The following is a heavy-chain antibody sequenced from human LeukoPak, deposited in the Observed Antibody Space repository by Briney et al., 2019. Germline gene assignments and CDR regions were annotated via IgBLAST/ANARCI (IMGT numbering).Heavy chain of an antibody. J-gene: IGHJ4*02. D-gene: IGHD1-26*01. V-gene: IGHV1-2*02. CDR1: GYSFSGYY. Sequence: VASVKVSCKASGYSFSGYYINWVRQAPGQGLEWVGWIKPNGGDTNYPQKFRARITMTRDTSISTVYMELKSLTSDDTAVYYCARGDEWELAVDFWGQGTLVTVSS. CDR2: IKPNGGDT. CDR3: ARGDEWELAVDF.